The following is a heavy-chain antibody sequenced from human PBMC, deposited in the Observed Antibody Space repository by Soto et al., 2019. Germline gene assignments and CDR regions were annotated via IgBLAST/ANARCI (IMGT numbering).Heavy chain of an antibody. CDR1: GFTFSNAW. V-gene: IGHV3-15*07. D-gene: IGHD3-16*02. J-gene: IGHJ4*02. CDR2: IKSKTDGGTT. CDR3: TTDGTYYDYVWGSYRQWDY. Sequence: GGSLRLSCAASGFTFSNAWMNWVRQAPGKGLEWVGRIKSKTDGGTTDYAAPVKGSFTISRADSKNTRYLQMNSLKTEDTAVYYCTTDGTYYDYVWGSYRQWDYWGQGTLVTVSS.